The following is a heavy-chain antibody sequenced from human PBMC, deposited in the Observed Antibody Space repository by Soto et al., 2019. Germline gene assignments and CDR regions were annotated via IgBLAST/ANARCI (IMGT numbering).Heavy chain of an antibody. CDR1: GFIFSDSY. V-gene: IGHV3-11*06. CDR2: ISASSSYR. J-gene: IGHJ6*02. D-gene: IGHD3-10*01. CDR3: ARDMGYYYYGMDV. Sequence: PGGSLRLSCAASGFIFSDSYMYWVRQAPGKGLEWVSYISASSSYRIYADSVKGRFTISRDNAKNSLYLQMNSLRAEDSAVYYCARDMGYYYYGMDVWGQGTTVTVPS.